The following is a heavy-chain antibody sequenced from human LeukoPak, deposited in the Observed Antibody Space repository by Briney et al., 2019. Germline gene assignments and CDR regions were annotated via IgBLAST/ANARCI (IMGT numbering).Heavy chain of an antibody. Sequence: GASVKVSCKASGYTFTCYYMHWVRQAPGQGLGGMGWINPNSGGTNYAQKFQGRVTMTRDTSISTAYMELSRLRSDDTAVYYCARAKEQWLVGGYDYWGQRTLVTVSS. J-gene: IGHJ4*02. CDR2: INPNSGGT. V-gene: IGHV1-2*02. CDR3: ARAKEQWLVGGYDY. D-gene: IGHD6-19*01. CDR1: GYTFTCYY.